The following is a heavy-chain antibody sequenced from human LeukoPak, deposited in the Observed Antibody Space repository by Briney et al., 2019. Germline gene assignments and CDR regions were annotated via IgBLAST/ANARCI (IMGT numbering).Heavy chain of an antibody. D-gene: IGHD3-3*01. J-gene: IGHJ4*02. V-gene: IGHV3-33*01. Sequence: PGGSLRLSCAASGFTFSNYGMHWVRQAPGKGLEWVAIIWYDGTTKFYADSVKGRFTISRDNFKNMLYLHMNSLGAEDTAVYYCARGDYDVLSGYFDHWGQGTLVTVSS. CDR1: GFTFSNYG. CDR3: ARGDYDVLSGYFDH. CDR2: IWYDGTTK.